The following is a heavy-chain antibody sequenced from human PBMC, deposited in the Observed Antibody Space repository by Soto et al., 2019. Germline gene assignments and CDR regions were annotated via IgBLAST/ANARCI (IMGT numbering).Heavy chain of an antibody. V-gene: IGHV4-39*01. Sequence: LETLSLTCTVSGGSISSSSYYWGWIRQPPGKGLEWIGSIYYSGSTYYNPSLKSRVTISVDTSKNQFSLKLSSVTAADTAVYYCARQGYYDSSGYYLFDYWGQGTLVTVSS. CDR2: IYYSGST. D-gene: IGHD3-22*01. CDR1: GGSISSSSYY. CDR3: ARQGYYDSSGYYLFDY. J-gene: IGHJ4*02.